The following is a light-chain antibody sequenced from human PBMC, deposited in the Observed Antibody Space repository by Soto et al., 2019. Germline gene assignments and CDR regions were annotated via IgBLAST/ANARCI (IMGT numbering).Light chain of an antibody. Sequence: YELTQPLSVSVALGQTARITCGRDNIGSKNVHWYQQKPGQAPVLVIYRDSNRPSGIPERFSGSNSGNTATLTVSGAQAGDEADYYCQVWDNNSYVFGTGTKLTVL. CDR2: RDS. J-gene: IGLJ1*01. CDR3: QVWDNNSYV. CDR1: NIGSKN. V-gene: IGLV3-9*01.